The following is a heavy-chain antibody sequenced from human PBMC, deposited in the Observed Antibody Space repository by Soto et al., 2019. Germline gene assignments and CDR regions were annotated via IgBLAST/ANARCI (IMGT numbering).Heavy chain of an antibody. Sequence: QVQLQESGPGLLKPSETLSLTCTVSGASMRNYYWSWIRQPAGKGLEWIGRIFGSGETYYNPSLKSRIILSVGLSKSQFSLELTSVTAADTAVYFCVREGDYSDNNGYPLFDYWGQGTLVTVSP. V-gene: IGHV4-4*07. CDR3: VREGDYSDNNGYPLFDY. CDR2: IFGSGET. D-gene: IGHD3-22*01. J-gene: IGHJ4*02. CDR1: GASMRNYY.